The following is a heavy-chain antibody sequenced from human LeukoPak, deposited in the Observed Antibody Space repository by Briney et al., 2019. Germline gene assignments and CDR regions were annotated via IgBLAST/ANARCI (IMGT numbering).Heavy chain of an antibody. CDR1: GGSISSGDYY. V-gene: IGHV3-11*04. CDR2: ISSSGSTI. D-gene: IGHD5-24*01. Sequence: LSLTCTVSGGSISSGDYYWSWIRQAPGKGLEWVSYISSSGSTIYYADSVKGRFTISRDNAKNSLYLQMNSLRAEDTAVYYCARDRDGYNRNFDYWGQGTLVTVSS. CDR3: ARDRDGYNRNFDY. J-gene: IGHJ4*02.